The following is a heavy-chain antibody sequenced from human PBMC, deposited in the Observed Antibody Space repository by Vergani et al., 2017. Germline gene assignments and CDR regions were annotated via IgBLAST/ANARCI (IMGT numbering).Heavy chain of an antibody. V-gene: IGHV1-8*03. Sequence: QVQLVQSGAEVKKPGASVKVSCKASGYIFTSYDINWVRQATGQGLEWMGWMNPNSGNTGYAQKFQGRVTITRNTSISTAYMELSSLRSEDTAVYYCAIDSSGYYVDAFDIWGQGTMVTVSS. J-gene: IGHJ3*02. CDR3: AIDSSGYYVDAFDI. D-gene: IGHD3-22*01. CDR2: MNPNSGNT. CDR1: GYIFTSYD.